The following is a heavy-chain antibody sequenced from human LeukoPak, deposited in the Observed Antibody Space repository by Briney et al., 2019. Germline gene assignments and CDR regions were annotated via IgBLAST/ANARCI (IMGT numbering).Heavy chain of an antibody. D-gene: IGHD2-8*01. CDR3: ATKHQWSDGFDT. V-gene: IGHV4-4*07. CDR1: GGSINTYY. Sequence: SETLSLTCTVSGGSINTYYWNWLRQPAGKRLEWIGRIYDSGSANYNPSLMSRVTMSADTSKKQYSLRLTSVTAADTAVYYCATKHQWSDGFDTWGQGTRVTVSS. CDR2: IYDSGSA. J-gene: IGHJ3*02.